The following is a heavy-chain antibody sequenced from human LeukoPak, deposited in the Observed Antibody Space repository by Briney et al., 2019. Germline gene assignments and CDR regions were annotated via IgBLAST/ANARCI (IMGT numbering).Heavy chain of an antibody. Sequence: GGSLRLSCAASGLTFSSHSMNWVRQAPGKGLEWVSHIRSSSRTTYYADSVKGRFTISRDDAKNSLYLQMNSLRGEDTAVYYCASWAGTTAGFSGPFDFWGQGTLVTVSS. CDR2: IRSSSRTT. V-gene: IGHV3-48*01. D-gene: IGHD6-25*01. J-gene: IGHJ4*02. CDR3: ASWAGTTAGFSGPFDF. CDR1: GLTFSSHS.